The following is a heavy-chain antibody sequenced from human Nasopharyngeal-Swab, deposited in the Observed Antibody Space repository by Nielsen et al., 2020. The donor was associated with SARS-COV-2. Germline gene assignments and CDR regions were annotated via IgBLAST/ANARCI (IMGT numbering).Heavy chain of an antibody. Sequence: SETLSLTCAVYGGSFSGYYWSWIRQPPGKGLEWIGEINHSGSTNYNPSLKSRVTISVDTSKNQFSLKLSSVTAADTAVYYCARGPTYRLWGQGTLVTVPS. V-gene: IGHV4-34*01. CDR3: ARGPTYRL. CDR1: GGSFSGYY. D-gene: IGHD2/OR15-2a*01. J-gene: IGHJ4*02. CDR2: INHSGST.